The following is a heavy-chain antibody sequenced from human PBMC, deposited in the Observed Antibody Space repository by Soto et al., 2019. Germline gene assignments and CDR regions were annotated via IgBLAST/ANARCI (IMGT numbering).Heavy chain of an antibody. D-gene: IGHD5-12*01. CDR2: ISHLENT. CDR1: GASISYGGFS. Sequence: PSETLSLTCTGSGASISYGGFSWSWIRQSPGKGLEWIGYISHLENTYFHPSFKSRLTMSIGRSRNQFSLNLSSVTAADRAVYYCVRGGGYDPFDYWGQGVLVTV. V-gene: IGHV4-30-2*06. CDR3: VRGGGYDPFDY. J-gene: IGHJ4*02.